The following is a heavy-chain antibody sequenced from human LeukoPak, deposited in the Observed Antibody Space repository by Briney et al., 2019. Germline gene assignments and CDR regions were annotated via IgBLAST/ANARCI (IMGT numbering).Heavy chain of an antibody. CDR1: GYTFISYD. Sequence: GSVKVSCQASGYTFISYDINWVRQATGQGLEWMGWMSPNSGNTGYAQKFQGRITMTKSTSISTAYMELSDLESEDTAVYYCARTPPDYGIDYWGQGTLVTVSS. V-gene: IGHV1-8*01. CDR2: MSPNSGNT. D-gene: IGHD4-17*01. J-gene: IGHJ4*02. CDR3: ARTPPDYGIDY.